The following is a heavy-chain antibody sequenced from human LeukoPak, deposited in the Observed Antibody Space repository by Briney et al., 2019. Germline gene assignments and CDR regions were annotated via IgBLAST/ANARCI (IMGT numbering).Heavy chain of an antibody. Sequence: SETLSLTCTVSGGSIGNTTFYWGWIRQPPGKGLEWIGTIYYSGSTYYNPSLKSRVTVSRDTSKNQFSLKLSSVTATDTAVYYCARHGVTTTGYYWDWGQGTLVTVSS. J-gene: IGHJ4*02. CDR1: GGSIGNTTFY. D-gene: IGHD3-9*01. V-gene: IGHV4-39*01. CDR2: IYYSGST. CDR3: ARHGVTTTGYYWD.